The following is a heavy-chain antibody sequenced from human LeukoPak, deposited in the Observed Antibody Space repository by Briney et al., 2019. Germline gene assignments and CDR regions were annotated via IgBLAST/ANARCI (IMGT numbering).Heavy chain of an antibody. J-gene: IGHJ4*02. D-gene: IGHD1-26*01. CDR3: VKDGIRYFDS. V-gene: IGHV3-30*18. CDR1: GFNFNSHG. CDR2: ISYEGSNQ. Sequence: GGSLRLSCVASGFNFNSHGMHWVRQAPGKGLEWVAVISYEGSNQYYADSVKGRFTFTRDNSKNTLYLQMNSLRPADTAIYYCVKDGIRYFDSWGQGTLVTVSS.